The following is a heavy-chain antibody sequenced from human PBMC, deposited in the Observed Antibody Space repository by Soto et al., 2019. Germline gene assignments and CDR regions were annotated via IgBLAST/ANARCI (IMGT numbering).Heavy chain of an antibody. D-gene: IGHD3-22*01. V-gene: IGHV3-53*01. CDR1: GFTVTSNY. Sequence: GGSLRLSCAASGFTVTSNYMNWVRQAPGKGLDWVSIIYSDGSTDYADSVKGRFTISRDNSKNTLYLQMNSLRAEDTAVYYCAKRDDSSGYLDGMDGWGQGTTVTVSS. J-gene: IGHJ6*02. CDR3: AKRDDSSGYLDGMDG. CDR2: IYSDGST.